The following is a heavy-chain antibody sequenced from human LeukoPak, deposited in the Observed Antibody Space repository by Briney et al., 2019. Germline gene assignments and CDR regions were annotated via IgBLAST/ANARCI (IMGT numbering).Heavy chain of an antibody. CDR2: ISNNGGST. Sequence: GGSLRLPCAASGFTFSSYAMHWVRQAPGKGLEYVAAISNNGGSTYYADSVKGRFTISRDNSKNTLYLQMSSLRTEDTAVYFCVKDRIGGYFDYWGQGTLVTVSS. J-gene: IGHJ4*02. CDR1: GFTFSSYA. CDR3: VKDRIGGYFDY. D-gene: IGHD4-23*01. V-gene: IGHV3-64D*06.